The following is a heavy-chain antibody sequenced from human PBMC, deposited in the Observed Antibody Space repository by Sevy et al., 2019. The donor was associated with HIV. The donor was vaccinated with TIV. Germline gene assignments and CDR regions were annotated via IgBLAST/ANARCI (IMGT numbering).Heavy chain of an antibody. CDR1: GFTFSDYY. CDR3: ARQNEIQLWSYYYYMDV. J-gene: IGHJ6*03. V-gene: IGHV3-11*04. Sequence: GGSLRLSCAASGFTFSDYYMSWIRQAPGKGLEWVSYISSSGSAIYYADSVKGRFTISRDNAKNSLYLQMNSLRAEDTAVYYCARQNEIQLWSYYYYMDVWGKGTTVTVSS. CDR2: ISSSGSAI. D-gene: IGHD5-18*01.